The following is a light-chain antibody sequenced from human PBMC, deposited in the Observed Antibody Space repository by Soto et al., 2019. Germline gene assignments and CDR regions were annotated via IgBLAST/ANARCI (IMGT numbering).Light chain of an antibody. J-gene: IGLJ1*01. CDR2: DVS. CDR1: STDVGGYNY. CDR3: CSYAGRDTLYV. V-gene: IGLV2-11*01. Sequence: QSALPKPRSVSGSPGESVTISCTGTSTDVGGYNYVSWYQQHPGKVPKLMLYDVSKRPSGVPDRFSGSKSGNTASLTIAGLQAEDEADYYCCSYAGRDTLYVFGSGTKVTVL.